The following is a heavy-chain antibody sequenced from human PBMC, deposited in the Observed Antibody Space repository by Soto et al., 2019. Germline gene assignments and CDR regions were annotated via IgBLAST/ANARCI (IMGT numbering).Heavy chain of an antibody. Sequence: QVQLVQSGAEVKKPGSSVKVSCKASGGTFSSYAISWVRQAPGQVLEWIGGTMPIFGTANYAQKFQGRVTITADEATSTAYMELSSLRAEDTAVYYCARGLGTIDYYGMDVWGQGTTVTVSS. V-gene: IGHV1-69*01. CDR3: ARGLGTIDYYGMDV. CDR2: TMPIFGTA. CDR1: GGTFSSYA. D-gene: IGHD7-27*01. J-gene: IGHJ6*02.